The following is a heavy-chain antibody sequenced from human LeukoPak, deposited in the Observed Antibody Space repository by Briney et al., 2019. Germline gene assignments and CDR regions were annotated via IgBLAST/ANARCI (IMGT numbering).Heavy chain of an antibody. Sequence: GGSLRLSCLTSGFTFSTNAMSWVRQAPGKGLEWISGISGSGASTYYADSVTGRFTISRDNSRNTLYLQMNSLRGDDTAVYYCAKALEIVVVVAASHYWGQGTLVTVSS. V-gene: IGHV3-23*01. CDR1: GFTFSTNA. CDR2: ISGSGAST. J-gene: IGHJ4*02. D-gene: IGHD2-15*01. CDR3: AKALEIVVVVAASHY.